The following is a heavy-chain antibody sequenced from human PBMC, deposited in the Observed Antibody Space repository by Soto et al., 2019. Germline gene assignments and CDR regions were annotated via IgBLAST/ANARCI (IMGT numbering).Heavy chain of an antibody. CDR3: AKPIAAAIYYYGMGV. Sequence: EVQLLESGGGLVQPGGSLRLSCAASGFTFSTYAMSWVRQAPGKGLEWVSAISGSGVSTYYADSVKGRFTISRDNSKNTLYLQMNSLRAEDTAVYYCAKPIAAAIYYYGMGVWGQGTTVTVSS. CDR1: GFTFSTYA. CDR2: ISGSGVST. J-gene: IGHJ6*02. V-gene: IGHV3-23*01. D-gene: IGHD6-13*01.